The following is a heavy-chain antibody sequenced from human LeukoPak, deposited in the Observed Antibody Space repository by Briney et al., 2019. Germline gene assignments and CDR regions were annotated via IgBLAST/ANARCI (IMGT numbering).Heavy chain of an antibody. Sequence: GGSLRLSCAASGFTFSSYGMSWVRQAPGKGLEWVSAISGSGGSTYYADSVKGRFTISRDNSKNTPYLQMNSLRAEDTAVYYCAKFSWEASYYYMDVWGKGTTVTISS. V-gene: IGHV3-23*01. J-gene: IGHJ6*03. CDR2: ISGSGGST. D-gene: IGHD1-26*01. CDR3: AKFSWEASYYYMDV. CDR1: GFTFSSYG.